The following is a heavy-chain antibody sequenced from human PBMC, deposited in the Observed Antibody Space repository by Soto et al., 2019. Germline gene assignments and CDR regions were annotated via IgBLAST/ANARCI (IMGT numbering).Heavy chain of an antibody. CDR1: GGSISSGGYY. CDR2: IYYSGSTYYN. CDR3: ARTPLL. J-gene: IGHJ4*02. V-gene: IGHV4-31*03. D-gene: IGHD1-26*01. Sequence: QVQLQESGPGLVKPSQTLSLTCTVSGGSISSGGYYWSWIRQHPGKGLEWIGYIYYSGSTYYNYYNPSLKSRDTISVDTSKNQFSLKLSSVTAADTAVYYCARTPLLWGQGTLVTVSS.